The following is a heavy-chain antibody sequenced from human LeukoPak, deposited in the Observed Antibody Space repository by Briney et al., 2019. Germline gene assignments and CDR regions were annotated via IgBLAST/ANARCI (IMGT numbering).Heavy chain of an antibody. CDR3: ASQLFGAFYFDY. V-gene: IGHV4-59*12. J-gene: IGHJ4*02. Sequence: PSETLSLTCTVSGGSISSYYWNWIRQSPGKGLEWIGYIYYSGSTNYNPSLNSRVTISVDTSKNQFSLKLSSVTAADTAVYYCASQLFGAFYFDYWGQGTLVTVSP. D-gene: IGHD3-10*01. CDR1: GGSISSYY. CDR2: IYYSGST.